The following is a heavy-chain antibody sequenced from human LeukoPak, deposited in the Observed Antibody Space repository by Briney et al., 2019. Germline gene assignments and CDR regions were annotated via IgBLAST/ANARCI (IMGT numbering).Heavy chain of an antibody. CDR1: GFTFSSYS. CDR3: ARVAHFDRGMDV. D-gene: IGHD3-9*01. CDR2: ISSGSSTI. J-gene: IGHJ6*02. V-gene: IGHV3-48*04. Sequence: GGSLRLSCVVSGFTFSSYSMKWVRQAPGKGLDWLSYISSGSSTIYYADSVKGRFTISRDNTKKTLYLEMNSPRAEDTAVYFCARVAHFDRGMDVWGQGTTVTVSS.